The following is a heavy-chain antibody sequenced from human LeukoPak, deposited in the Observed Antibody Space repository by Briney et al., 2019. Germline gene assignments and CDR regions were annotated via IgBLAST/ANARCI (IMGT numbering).Heavy chain of an antibody. CDR2: IFTSGST. J-gene: IGHJ6*03. CDR3: ARDSLLPSAIGYYYMDV. Sequence: SQTLSLTCTVSGGSISSGSYYWSWIRQPAGKGLEWIGRIFTSGSTNHNPSLKSRVTISVDTSKNQFSLKLSSVTAADTALYYCARDSLLPSAIGYYYMDVWGKGTTVTVSS. CDR1: GGSISSGSYY. V-gene: IGHV4-61*02. D-gene: IGHD2-2*01.